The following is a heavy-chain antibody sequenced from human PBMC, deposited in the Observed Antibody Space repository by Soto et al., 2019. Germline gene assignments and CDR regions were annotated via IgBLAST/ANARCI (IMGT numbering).Heavy chain of an antibody. CDR2: IRGSGGNT. CDR1: GFTFSSYA. CDR3: AKSGSIVGATVWFDP. Sequence: EVQLLESGGGLVQPGGSPRLSCAASGFTFSSYAMSWVRQAPGKGLGWVSSIRGSGGNTYYAASVKGRFTISRDNSKNTLYLQMNSLRAEDTAVYYCAKSGSIVGATVWFDPWGQGTLVTVSS. D-gene: IGHD1-26*01. J-gene: IGHJ5*02. V-gene: IGHV3-23*01.